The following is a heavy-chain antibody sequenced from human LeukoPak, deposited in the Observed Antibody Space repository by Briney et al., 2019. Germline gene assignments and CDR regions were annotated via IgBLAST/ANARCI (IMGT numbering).Heavy chain of an antibody. Sequence: SETLSLTCTVSGGSISSYYWSWIRQPPGKGLEWIGYIYYSGSTNYNPSLKSRVTISVDTSKNQFPLKLSSVTAADTAVYYCASGYSGYEGNFDYWGQGTLVTVSS. CDR3: ASGYSGYEGNFDY. CDR1: GGSISSYY. V-gene: IGHV4-59*01. J-gene: IGHJ4*02. CDR2: IYYSGST. D-gene: IGHD5-12*01.